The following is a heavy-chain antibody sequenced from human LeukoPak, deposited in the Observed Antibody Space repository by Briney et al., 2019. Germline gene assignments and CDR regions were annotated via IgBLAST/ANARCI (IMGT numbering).Heavy chain of an antibody. V-gene: IGHV4-61*02. CDR2: SYSSGTT. Sequence: SETLSLTCTVSGDSLRRDSYFWRWIRQPAGKGLEWIGRSYSSGTTYYNPSLESRVTISLDTPRNQFSLKVSSVTAADTAVYYCATARADYGDYNSFYYMDVWGKGTTVTVSS. J-gene: IGHJ6*03. CDR1: GDSLRRDSYF. CDR3: ATARADYGDYNSFYYMDV. D-gene: IGHD4-17*01.